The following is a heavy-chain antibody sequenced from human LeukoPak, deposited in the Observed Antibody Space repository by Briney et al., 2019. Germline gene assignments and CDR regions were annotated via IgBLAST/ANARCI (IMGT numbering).Heavy chain of an antibody. CDR1: GGTFSSYA. CDR2: IIPILGIA. CDR3: ARGHVYYYDSSGPFDY. V-gene: IGHV1-69*04. J-gene: IGHJ4*02. Sequence: SVKVSCKASGGTFSSYAISWVRQAPGQGLEWMGRIIPILGIASYAQKFQGRVTITADKSTSTAYMELSSLRSEDTAVYYCARGHVYYYDSSGPFDYWGQGTLVTVSS. D-gene: IGHD3-22*01.